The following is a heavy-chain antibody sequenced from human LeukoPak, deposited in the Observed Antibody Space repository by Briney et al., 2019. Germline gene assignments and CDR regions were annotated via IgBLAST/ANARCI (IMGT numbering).Heavy chain of an antibody. CDR2: IIPIFGTA. Sequence: VKVSCKASGGTFSSYAISWVRQAPGQGLEWMGGIIPIFGTANYAQKFQGRVTITTDESTSTAYMELSSLRSEDTAVYYCATSSPGGWFGELDPYYMDVWGKGTTVTVSS. D-gene: IGHD3-10*01. CDR1: GGTFSSYA. V-gene: IGHV1-69*05. CDR3: ATSSPGGWFGELDPYYMDV. J-gene: IGHJ6*03.